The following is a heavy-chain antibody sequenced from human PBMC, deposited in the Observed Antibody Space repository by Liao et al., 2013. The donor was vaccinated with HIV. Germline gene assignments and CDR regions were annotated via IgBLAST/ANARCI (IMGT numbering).Heavy chain of an antibody. J-gene: IGHJ5*02. CDR2: IYYSGST. CDR3: ARESRGGXWFDP. V-gene: IGHV4-39*07. Sequence: QLQLQESGPGLVKPSETLSLTCTVSGGSISSSSYYWGWIRQPPGKGLEWIGSIYYSGSTYYNPSLKSRVTISVDTSKNQFSLKLSSVTAADTAVYYCARESRGGXWFDPWGQGTLVTVSS. CDR1: GGSISSSSYY. D-gene: IGHD3-16*01.